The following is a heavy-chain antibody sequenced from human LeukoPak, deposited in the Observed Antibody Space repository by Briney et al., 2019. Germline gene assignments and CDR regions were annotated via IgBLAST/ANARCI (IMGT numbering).Heavy chain of an antibody. V-gene: IGHV3-30*04. D-gene: IGHD3-9*01. CDR1: GFTFSSYA. J-gene: IGHJ4*02. Sequence: PGGSLRLSCAASGFTFSSYALHWVRQAPGKGLEWVAVISYDGSNKYYADSVKGRFTISRDSSKNALYLQMNSLRAEDTAVYYCARGSYDILTGYPYYFDYWGQGTLVTVSS. CDR2: ISYDGSNK. CDR3: ARGSYDILTGYPYYFDY.